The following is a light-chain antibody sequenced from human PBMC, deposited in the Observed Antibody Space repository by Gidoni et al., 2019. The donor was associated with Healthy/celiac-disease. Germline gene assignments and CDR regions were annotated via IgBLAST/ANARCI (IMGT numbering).Light chain of an antibody. Sequence: AIRMTQSPSSFSASTGDRVTITCRASQGISSYLAWYQQKPGTAPKLLIYAASTLQSGVPSRFSGRGSGTDFTLTISCLQSEDFATYYCPQYYSYPWTFGQGTKVEIK. CDR1: QGISSY. J-gene: IGKJ1*01. V-gene: IGKV1-8*01. CDR3: PQYYSYPWT. CDR2: AAS.